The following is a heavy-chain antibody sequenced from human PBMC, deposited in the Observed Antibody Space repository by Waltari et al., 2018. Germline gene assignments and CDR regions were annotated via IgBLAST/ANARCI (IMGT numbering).Heavy chain of an antibody. J-gene: IGHJ4*02. CDR1: GYSTRRGYY. D-gene: IGHD4-4*01. Sequence: QVQLQESGPGLVRPSETLSLTCGFPGYSTRRGYYWGWIQQPPGKGLEWIGSIYRSGTTYYNPSLESRVTMSVDTSKNQFSLKMSPVTAADTAVYYCTRRYTRRDYSPFDFWGQGTLVTVSS. CDR2: IYRSGTT. CDR3: TRRYTRRDYSPFDF. V-gene: IGHV4-38-2*01.